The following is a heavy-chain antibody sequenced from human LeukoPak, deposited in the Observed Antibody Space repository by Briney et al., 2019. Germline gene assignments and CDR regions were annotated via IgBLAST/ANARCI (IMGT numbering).Heavy chain of an antibody. V-gene: IGHV3-64*02. Sequence: GGSLRLSCAASGFTFRTYALHWVRQAPGKGLKYVSAISTNGDGTYYADSVKGRFTISRDNSKNTLFLQMGSLRAEDTAVYYCAKEKYSSGWYGAFDIWGQGTMVTVSS. D-gene: IGHD6-19*01. J-gene: IGHJ3*02. CDR3: AKEKYSSGWYGAFDI. CDR2: ISTNGDGT. CDR1: GFTFRTYA.